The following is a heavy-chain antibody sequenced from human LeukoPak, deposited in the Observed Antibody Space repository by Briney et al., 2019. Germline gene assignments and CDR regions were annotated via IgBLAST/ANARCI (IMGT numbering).Heavy chain of an antibody. J-gene: IGHJ4*02. CDR3: ARRMGYCSGGSCYADFDY. CDR2: IYPGDSDT. CDR1: GYSFTSYW. V-gene: IGHV5-51*01. Sequence: PGESLKISCKGSGYSFTSYWIGWVRHMPGKGLEWMGIIYPGDSDTRYSPSFQGQVTISADKSISTPYLPWSSLKASDSAMYNWARRMGYCSGGSCYADFDYWGQGTLVTVSS. D-gene: IGHD2-15*01.